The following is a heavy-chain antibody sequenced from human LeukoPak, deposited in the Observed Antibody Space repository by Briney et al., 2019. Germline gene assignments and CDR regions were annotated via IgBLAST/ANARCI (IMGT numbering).Heavy chain of an antibody. Sequence: GRSLRLSCAASGFIFTHYGFHWVRQAPGKGLEWVAVIGVDGTMKYYAESVKGRFTISRDNSRNTLYLQMNSLRAGDTAVYYCVLVVVPAAVWHFDLWGRGTLVTVSS. J-gene: IGHJ2*01. CDR1: GFIFTHYG. V-gene: IGHV3-33*01. CDR3: VLVVVPAAVWHFDL. D-gene: IGHD2-2*01. CDR2: IGVDGTMK.